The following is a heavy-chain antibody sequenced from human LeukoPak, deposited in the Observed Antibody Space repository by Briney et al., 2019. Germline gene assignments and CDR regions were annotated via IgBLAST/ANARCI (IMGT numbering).Heavy chain of an antibody. J-gene: IGHJ4*02. CDR1: GFTFSSHS. Sequence: GGSLRLSCAASGFTFSSHSMNWVRQAPGKGLEWISYISSSSSTIYYADSAKGRFTISRDNAENSLYLQMNSLRDEDTAVYYCARVENDFWGQGTLVTVSS. D-gene: IGHD5-24*01. V-gene: IGHV3-48*02. CDR3: ARVENDF. CDR2: ISSSSSTI.